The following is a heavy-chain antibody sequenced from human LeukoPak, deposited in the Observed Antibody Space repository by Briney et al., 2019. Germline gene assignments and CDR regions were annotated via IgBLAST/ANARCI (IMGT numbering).Heavy chain of an antibody. V-gene: IGHV4-59*01. J-gene: IGHJ2*01. Sequence: SETLPLTCTVSGGSISSYYWSWIRQPPGKGLEWIGYIYYSGSTNYNPSLKSRVTISVDTSKNQLSLKLSSVTAADTAVYYCARVGWIQDWYFDLWGRGTLVTVSS. CDR1: GGSISSYY. CDR2: IYYSGST. D-gene: IGHD5-18*01. CDR3: ARVGWIQDWYFDL.